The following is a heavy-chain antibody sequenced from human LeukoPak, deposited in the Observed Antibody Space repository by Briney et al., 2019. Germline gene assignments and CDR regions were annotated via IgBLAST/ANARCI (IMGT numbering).Heavy chain of an antibody. V-gene: IGHV4-39*07. J-gene: IGHJ6*03. CDR3: ARAGTYDFWSGYLHYYYYMDV. Sequence: SETLSLTCTVSGGSISSSSYYWGWIRQPPGKGLEWIGSIYYSGSTYYNPSLKSRVTISVDTSKNQFSLKLSSVTAADTAVYYCARAGTYDFWSGYLHYYYYMDVWGKGTTVTVSS. CDR2: IYYSGST. CDR1: GGSISSSSYY. D-gene: IGHD3-3*01.